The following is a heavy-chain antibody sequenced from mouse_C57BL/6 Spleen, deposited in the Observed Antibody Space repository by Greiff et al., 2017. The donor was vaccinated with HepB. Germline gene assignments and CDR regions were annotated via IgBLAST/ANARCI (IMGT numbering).Heavy chain of an antibody. CDR3: ARKDDWYFDV. J-gene: IGHJ1*03. Sequence: VQGVESGPGLVQPSQSLSITCTVSGFSLTSYGVHWVRQSPGKGLEWLGVIWSGGSTDYNAAFISRLSISKDNSKSQVFFKMNSLQADDTAIYYCARKDDWYFDVWGTGTTVTVSS. CDR2: IWSGGST. CDR1: GFSLTSYG. V-gene: IGHV2-2*01.